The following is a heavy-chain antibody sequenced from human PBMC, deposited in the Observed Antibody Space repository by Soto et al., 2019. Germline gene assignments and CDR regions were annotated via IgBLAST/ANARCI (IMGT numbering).Heavy chain of an antibody. D-gene: IGHD3-22*01. Sequence: QVQLVQSGAEVKKPGASVKVSCKASGYTFTGYYMHWVRQAPGQGLEWMGWINPNSGGTNYAQKCQGWVTMTRDTSISTAYMELSRLRSDDTAVYYCARETLDRYYYDSSGYYSHDAFDIWGQGTMVTVSS. V-gene: IGHV1-2*04. J-gene: IGHJ3*02. CDR2: INPNSGGT. CDR1: GYTFTGYY. CDR3: ARETLDRYYYDSSGYYSHDAFDI.